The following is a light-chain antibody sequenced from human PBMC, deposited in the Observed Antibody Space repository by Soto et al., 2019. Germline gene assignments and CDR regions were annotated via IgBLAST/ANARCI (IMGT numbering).Light chain of an antibody. CDR1: SSDLGGYNY. J-gene: IGLJ1*01. Sequence: QSALTQPASVSGSPGQSITISCTGTSSDLGGYNYVSWYQQHPGKAPKLMIYEVSNRPSGVSHRFSGSKSGNTASLTISGLQAGDEANYYCSSYTSSSTPYVFGTGTKLTVL. CDR2: EVS. V-gene: IGLV2-14*01. CDR3: SSYTSSSTPYV.